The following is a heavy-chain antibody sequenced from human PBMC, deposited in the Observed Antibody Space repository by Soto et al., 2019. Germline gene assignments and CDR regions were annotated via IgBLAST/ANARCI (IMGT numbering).Heavy chain of an antibody. V-gene: IGHV5-51*01. CDR3: ARQGYSYGSYYYYGMDV. CDR1: GYSFTSYW. CDR2: IYPGDSDT. Sequence: GESLKISCKGSGYSFTSYWIGWVRQMPGKGLEWMGIIYPGDSDTRYTPSCQGQVTISADKSISTAYLQWSSLKASDTAMYYCARQGYSYGSYYYYGMDVWGQGTTVT. J-gene: IGHJ6*02. D-gene: IGHD5-18*01.